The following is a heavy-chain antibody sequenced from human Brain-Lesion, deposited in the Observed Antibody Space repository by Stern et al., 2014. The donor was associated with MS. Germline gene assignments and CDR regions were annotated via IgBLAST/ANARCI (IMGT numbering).Heavy chain of an antibody. V-gene: IGHV4-39*01. Sequence: QVQLVESGPGLVKPLETLSLTCTVAGGSVSSTSYAWAWIRQPPGKGLEWIGTIYYSGTPYYGPSLKSRLTISLDIPKTRFSLQLRLVTAADTAVYYCAGEEDIRYCSGGSCTGNWFDPWGQGTLVTVSS. CDR1: GGSVSSTSYA. D-gene: IGHD2-15*01. CDR2: IYYSGTP. J-gene: IGHJ5*02. CDR3: AGEEDIRYCSGGSCTGNWFDP.